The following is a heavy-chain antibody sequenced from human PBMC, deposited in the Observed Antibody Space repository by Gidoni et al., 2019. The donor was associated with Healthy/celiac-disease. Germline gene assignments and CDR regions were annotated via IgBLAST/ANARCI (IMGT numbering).Heavy chain of an antibody. J-gene: IGHJ6*02. CDR1: GGSISSYY. CDR3: ARDQGSYDFWSGYYTGDYYYGMDV. CDR2: IYYSGST. D-gene: IGHD3-3*01. V-gene: IGHV4-59*01. Sequence: QVQLQESGPGLVKPSETLSLTCTVSGGSISSYYWSWIRQPPGKGLEWIGYIYYSGSTNYNPSLKSRVTISVDTSKNQFSLKLSSVTAADTAVYYCARDQGSYDFWSGYYTGDYYYGMDVWGQGTTVTVSS.